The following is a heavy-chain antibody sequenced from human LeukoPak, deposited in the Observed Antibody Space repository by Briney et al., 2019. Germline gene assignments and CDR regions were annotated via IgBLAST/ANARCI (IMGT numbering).Heavy chain of an antibody. CDR1: GGSIRNSSFY. CDR2: IYNSGST. Sequence: SSETLSLTCAVSGGSIRNSSFYWGWIRQPPGKGLEWIASIYNSGSTNYNPSLKSRVTISVDTSKNQFSLKLSSVTAADTAVYYCAREVLDYVWGSYRSRTDWGQGTLVTVSS. J-gene: IGHJ4*02. D-gene: IGHD3-16*02. CDR3: AREVLDYVWGSYRSRTD. V-gene: IGHV4-39*07.